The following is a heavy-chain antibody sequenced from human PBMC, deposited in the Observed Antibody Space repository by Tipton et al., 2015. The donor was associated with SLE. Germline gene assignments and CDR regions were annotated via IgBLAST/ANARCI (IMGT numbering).Heavy chain of an antibody. Sequence: TLSLTCTVSGGSISSSSYYWGWIRQPPGKGLEWIGSISYSGNTYYNPSLKSRVTISVDTSKNQFSLKVRSVTAADTAVYYCARAGSIVNIWGQGTMVAVSS. J-gene: IGHJ3*02. CDR1: GGSISSSSYY. D-gene: IGHD1-26*01. CDR2: ISYSGNT. CDR3: ARAGSIVNI. V-gene: IGHV4-39*07.